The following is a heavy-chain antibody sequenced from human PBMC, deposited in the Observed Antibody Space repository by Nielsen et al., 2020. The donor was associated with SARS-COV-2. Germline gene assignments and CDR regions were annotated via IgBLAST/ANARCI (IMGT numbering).Heavy chain of an antibody. Sequence: GESLKISCEASGFTISRYGMHWVRQAPGKGLEWVTFISYDGSVKYYADSVKGRFTISTDLSNNTLYLQMNSLRVEDTAMYYCAKVDGGLFDYWGQGTLVTVSS. CDR1: GFTISRYG. V-gene: IGHV3-30*18. CDR2: ISYDGSVK. CDR3: AKVDGGLFDY. D-gene: IGHD3-16*01. J-gene: IGHJ4*02.